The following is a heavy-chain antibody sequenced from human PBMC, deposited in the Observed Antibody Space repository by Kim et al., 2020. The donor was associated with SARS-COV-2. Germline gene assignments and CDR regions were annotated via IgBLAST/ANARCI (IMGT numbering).Heavy chain of an antibody. CDR3: VRPMVRGIKDAFDI. J-gene: IGHJ3*02. V-gene: IGHV5-51*01. D-gene: IGHD3-10*01. CDR2: FYPGDSVT. CDR1: GYSFTSYW. Sequence: GESLKISCKGSGYSFTSYWIGWVRQMPGKGLEWLGIFYPGDSVTRSSPSFQGQVTISADKSISTAYLQWSSRKASDTAMYYCVRPMVRGIKDAFDIWGQGTMVTVSS.